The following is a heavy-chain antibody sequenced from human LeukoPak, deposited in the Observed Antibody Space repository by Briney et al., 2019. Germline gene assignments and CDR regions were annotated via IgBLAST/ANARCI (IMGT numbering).Heavy chain of an antibody. V-gene: IGHV3-48*01. CDR1: GFTFSSYS. D-gene: IGHD1-26*01. J-gene: IGHJ4*02. Sequence: GGSLRLSCAASGFTFSSYSMNWVHQAPGKGLEWVSYISSSSSTIYYADSVKGRFTISRDNAKNSLYLQMNSLRAEDTAVYYCARDEWELPLDYWGQGTLVTVSS. CDR2: ISSSSSTI. CDR3: ARDEWELPLDY.